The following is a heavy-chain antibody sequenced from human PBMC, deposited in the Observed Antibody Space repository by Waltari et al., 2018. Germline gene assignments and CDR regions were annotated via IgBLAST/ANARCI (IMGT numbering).Heavy chain of an antibody. Sequence: QVQLQESGPGLVTPSETLSLTCTVPGGPISSYYWSWTRQPPGKGLEWIGYIYYSGSTNYNPSLKSRVTISVDTSKNQFSLKLSSVTAADTAVYYCARDRGYSYGYGRGGFDYWGQGTLVTVSS. CDR2: IYYSGST. CDR1: GGPISSYY. D-gene: IGHD5-18*01. J-gene: IGHJ4*02. V-gene: IGHV4-59*01. CDR3: ARDRGYSYGYGRGGFDY.